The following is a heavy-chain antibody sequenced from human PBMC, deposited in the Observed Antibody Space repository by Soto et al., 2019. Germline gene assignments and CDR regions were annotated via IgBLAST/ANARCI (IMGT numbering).Heavy chain of an antibody. D-gene: IGHD4-17*01. CDR1: GFTFSSYS. J-gene: IGHJ4*02. CDR2: ISTSSSTI. V-gene: IGHV3-48*01. CDR3: ARWDGDFHLPD. Sequence: EVQLVESGGALVQPGGSLRLSCAASGFTFSSYSMNWVRQAPGKGLEWVSYISTSSSTIYYADSVKGRFTISRDNAKNSLYLQMNSLRAEDTAVYYCARWDGDFHLPDWGQGTLVTVSS.